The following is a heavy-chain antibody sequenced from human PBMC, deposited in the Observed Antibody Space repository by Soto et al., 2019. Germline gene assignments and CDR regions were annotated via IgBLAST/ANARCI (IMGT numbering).Heavy chain of an antibody. CDR3: ARVFSDSSSFFDP. CDR1: GGSISSGGYY. V-gene: IGHV4-31*03. CDR2: IYYSGSA. J-gene: IGHJ5*02. Sequence: QVQLQESGPGLVKPSQTLSLTCTVSGGSISSGGYYWSWIRQHPGKGLEWIGYIYYSGSAYYNPSPKSRVTISVDTSKNQFSLKLSSVTAADTAVYYCARVFSDSSSFFDPWGQGTLVTVSS. D-gene: IGHD6-13*01.